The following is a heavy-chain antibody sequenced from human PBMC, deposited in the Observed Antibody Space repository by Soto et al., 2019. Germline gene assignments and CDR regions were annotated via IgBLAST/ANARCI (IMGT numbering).Heavy chain of an antibody. CDR3: ARGLEMATIFCAFDI. Sequence: GGSLRLSCAASGFTFSSYGMHWVRQAPGKGLEWVAVIWYDGSNKYYADSVKGRFTISRDNSKNTLYLQMNSLRAEDTAVYYCARGLEMATIFCAFDIWGQGTMVTVSS. D-gene: IGHD5-12*01. CDR2: IWYDGSNK. J-gene: IGHJ3*02. CDR1: GFTFSSYG. V-gene: IGHV3-33*01.